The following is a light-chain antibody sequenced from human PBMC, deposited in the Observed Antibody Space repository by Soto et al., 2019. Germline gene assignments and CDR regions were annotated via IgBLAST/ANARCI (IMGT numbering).Light chain of an antibody. V-gene: IGKV1-5*03. Sequence: IQMTQSPSTLSASVGDRVSITCRATQSISRQLAWYQQKPGKAPNLLIYQASNFETGVPSRFTGSGSGTEYTLTIGCLQLSELATYYCLHYQSYWTCGKGTKVEV. CDR3: LHYQSYWT. CDR2: QAS. CDR1: QSISRQ. J-gene: IGKJ1*01.